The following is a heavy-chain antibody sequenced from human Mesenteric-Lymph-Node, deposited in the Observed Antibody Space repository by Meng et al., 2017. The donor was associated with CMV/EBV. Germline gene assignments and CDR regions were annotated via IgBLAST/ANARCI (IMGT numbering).Heavy chain of an antibody. J-gene: IGHJ6*02. Sequence: GESLKISCAASGFTFSGYWMSWVRQAPGKGLEWVANIKQDGSEKYYVDSVKGRFTISRDNAKNSLHLQMNSLRAEDTAVYYCARDPRPIHYYYGMDVWGQGTTVTVSS. D-gene: IGHD2-21*01. V-gene: IGHV3-7*01. CDR1: GFTFSGYW. CDR2: IKQDGSEK. CDR3: ARDPRPIHYYYGMDV.